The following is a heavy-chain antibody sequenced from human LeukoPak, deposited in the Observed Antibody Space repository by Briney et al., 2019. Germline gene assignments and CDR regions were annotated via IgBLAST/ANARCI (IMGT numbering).Heavy chain of an antibody. V-gene: IGHV4-39*07. Sequence: SETLSLTCTVSGGSISSSSSYWGWIRQPPGKGLEWIGSIYYGGSTYYNPSLKSRVTISVDTSKNQFSLKLSSVTAADTAVYYCARVGEGSFDIWGQGTMVTVSP. CDR1: GGSISSSSSY. D-gene: IGHD3-16*01. CDR3: ARVGEGSFDI. CDR2: IYYGGST. J-gene: IGHJ3*02.